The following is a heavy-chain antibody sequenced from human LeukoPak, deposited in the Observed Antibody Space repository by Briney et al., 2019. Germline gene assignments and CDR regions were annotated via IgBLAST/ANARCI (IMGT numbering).Heavy chain of an antibody. Sequence: PSETLSLTCTVSGGSVSSGNYYWTWIRQPAGKGLEWIGRIYTSGSTNYNPSLKSRVTMSVDTSKNQFSLKLSSVTAADTAVYYCARDGDDFWSGYGIDYWGQGTLVTVSS. D-gene: IGHD3-3*01. CDR2: IYTSGST. J-gene: IGHJ4*02. V-gene: IGHV4-61*02. CDR1: GGSVSSGNYY. CDR3: ARDGDDFWSGYGIDY.